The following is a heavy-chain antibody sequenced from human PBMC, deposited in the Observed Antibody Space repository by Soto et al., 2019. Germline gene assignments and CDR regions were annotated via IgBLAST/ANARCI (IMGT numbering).Heavy chain of an antibody. CDR2: ITTRGART. CDR3: ARYRSDGSASFDS. V-gene: IGHV3-23*01. J-gene: IGHJ4*02. CDR1: GLTFNTYP. Sequence: GVLRLSSADAGLTFNTYPMTLVRQTPGKGLEWVSFITTRGARTYYADPVRGRFTISTDSSRNTLYLQMNSLRPDDTAVYFWARYRSDGSASFDSWGQGTRVTVSS. D-gene: IGHD3-9*01.